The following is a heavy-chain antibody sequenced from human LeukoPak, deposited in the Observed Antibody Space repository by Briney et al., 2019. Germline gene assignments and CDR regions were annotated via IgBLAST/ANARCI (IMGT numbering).Heavy chain of an antibody. CDR3: VTHLNWTFNY. D-gene: IGHD1-1*01. Sequence: GGSLRLSCVVSGLTFSRNWMTWVRQAPGKGLEWVANINGDGSAEYYGDSVKGRFTISRDDAKKSLYLQMNGLRDEDTAVYYCVTHLNWTFNYWGQGTLVTASS. J-gene: IGHJ4*02. CDR1: GLTFSRNW. CDR2: INGDGSAE. V-gene: IGHV3-7*01.